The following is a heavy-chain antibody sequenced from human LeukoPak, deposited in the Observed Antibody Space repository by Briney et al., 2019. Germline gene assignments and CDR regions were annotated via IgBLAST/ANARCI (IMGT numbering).Heavy chain of an antibody. CDR1: GYTFTSYD. CDR2: MNPNSGNT. Sequence: EASVKVSCKASGYTFTSYDINWVRQATGQGLEWMGWMNPNSGNTGYAQKFQGRVTMTRNTSISTAYMELSSLRSEDTAVYYCARGPGNPDYYYYGMDVWGQGTTVTVSS. CDR3: ARGPGNPDYYYYGMDV. V-gene: IGHV1-8*01. J-gene: IGHJ6*02.